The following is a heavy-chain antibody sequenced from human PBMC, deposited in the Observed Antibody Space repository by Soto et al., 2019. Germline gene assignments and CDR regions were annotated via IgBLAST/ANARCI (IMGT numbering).Heavy chain of an antibody. D-gene: IGHD3-22*01. CDR1: GFNFSSYA. CDR3: AKDRHYYDSAVDY. J-gene: IGHJ4*02. Sequence: GGSLSLSYAASGFNFSSYAMSWIRPAPGKGLEWVSAISGSGGSTYYADSVKGRFTISRDNSKNTLYLQMNSLRAEDTAVYYCAKDRHYYDSAVDYWGQGTLVTVSS. V-gene: IGHV3-23*01. CDR2: ISGSGGST.